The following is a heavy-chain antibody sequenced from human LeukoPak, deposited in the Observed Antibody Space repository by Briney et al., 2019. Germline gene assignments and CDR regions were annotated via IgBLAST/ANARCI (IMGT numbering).Heavy chain of an antibody. D-gene: IGHD2-15*01. CDR3: ARFDSLHCSDGICYEWFDP. V-gene: IGHV4-4*02. CDR1: GASISSSNW. J-gene: IGHJ5*02. Sequence: NPSETLSLTCAVSGASISSSNWWSWVRQSPGKGLEWIGEIDQSGSTNYNPSLKSRVIISVDKSKNQFSLKLTSVTAADTAVYYCARFDSLHCSDGICYEWFDPWGQGTLVTVSS. CDR2: IDQSGST.